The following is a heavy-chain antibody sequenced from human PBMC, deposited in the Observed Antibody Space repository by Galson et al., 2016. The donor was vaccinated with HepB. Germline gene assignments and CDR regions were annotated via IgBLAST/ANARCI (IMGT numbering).Heavy chain of an antibody. Sequence: SETLSLTCAVSGDSMSNHEWWTWVRQPPGKGLEWIGEVNGGGYTNYHPSLKSRVTVSIDKSENQFSLRVSSVTAADTAVYYCATRVGRTPHWGQGTLATVPS. CDR3: ATRVGRTPH. CDR2: VNGGGYT. J-gene: IGHJ4*01. CDR1: GDSMSNHEW. D-gene: IGHD1-26*01. V-gene: IGHV4-4*02.